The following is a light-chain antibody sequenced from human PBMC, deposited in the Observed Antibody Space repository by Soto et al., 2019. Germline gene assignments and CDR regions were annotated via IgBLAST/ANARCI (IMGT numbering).Light chain of an antibody. J-gene: IGLJ2*01. CDR3: GTWDSSLSAVV. V-gene: IGLV1-51*01. CDR1: GSNIGNNY. Sequence: QSVLTQPPSVSAAPGQKVTISCCGSGSNIGNNYVSWYQQLPGTAPKLLIYDNNKRPSGIPDRFSGSKSGTSATLGITGLQTGDEADYYCGTWDSSLSAVVFGGGTKLTVL. CDR2: DNN.